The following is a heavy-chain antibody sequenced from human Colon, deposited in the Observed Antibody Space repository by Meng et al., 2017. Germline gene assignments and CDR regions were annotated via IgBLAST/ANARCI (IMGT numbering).Heavy chain of an antibody. CDR2: ISPEANAI. V-gene: IGHV3-30*04. CDR1: GFTFSSYA. J-gene: IGHJ4*02. Sequence: VQLLESGGGLVQPGGSLRLSCAASGFTFSSYAMSWVRQAPGKGLEWVAVISPEANAIYYRDSVKGRFIISRDNAKNTLSLQMNSLRVEDTAVYYCVRIAAPGAVDYWGQGTLVTVSS. CDR3: VRIAAPGAVDY. D-gene: IGHD6-13*01.